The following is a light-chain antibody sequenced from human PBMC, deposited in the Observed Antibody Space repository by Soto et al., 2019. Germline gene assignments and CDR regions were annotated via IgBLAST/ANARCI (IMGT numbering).Light chain of an antibody. V-gene: IGKV1-5*01. Sequence: DIQMTQSPSTLSAAVGDRITITCRASQRVSGRLAWYQQKPGKAPKLLIYDASSLDSGVPSRFSGRGSGTEFTLTISSLQPDDCATYYCHTYNTYSLHTFGQGTKVDIK. CDR2: DAS. CDR3: HTYNTYSLHT. CDR1: QRVSGR. J-gene: IGKJ2*01.